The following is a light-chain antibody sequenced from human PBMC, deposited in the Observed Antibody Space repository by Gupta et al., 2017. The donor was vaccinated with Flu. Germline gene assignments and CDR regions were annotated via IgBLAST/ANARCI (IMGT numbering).Light chain of an antibody. J-gene: IGKJ1*01. CDR1: QNLVYSDGNTY. CDR3: MQGPRWPWA. Sequence: DVVMTQSPLSLPVTLGQPASISCRSSQNLVYSDGNTYLHWFQQRPGQSPRRLIHQVSYRGSGVPDRFSGSGSGTNFTLKISRVEAEDVGVYFCMQGPRWPWAFGQGTKVEIK. CDR2: QVS. V-gene: IGKV2-30*01.